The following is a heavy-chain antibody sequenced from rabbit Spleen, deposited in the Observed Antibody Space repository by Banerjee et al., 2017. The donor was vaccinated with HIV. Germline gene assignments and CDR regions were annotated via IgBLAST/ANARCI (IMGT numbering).Heavy chain of an antibody. CDR2: IDSGSRDFT. V-gene: IGHV1S40*01. J-gene: IGHJ6*01. CDR1: GFAFSKYNF. CDR3: ARDTGSSFSSYGMDL. D-gene: IGHD8-1*01. Sequence: VESGGGLVQPGASLTLTRTASGFAFSKYNFLWWVRQAPGKGLEWIACIDSGSRDFTYYASWAKGRFTISKTSSTTVTLQMTSLTVADTATYFCARDTGSSFSSYGMDLWGPGTLVTVS.